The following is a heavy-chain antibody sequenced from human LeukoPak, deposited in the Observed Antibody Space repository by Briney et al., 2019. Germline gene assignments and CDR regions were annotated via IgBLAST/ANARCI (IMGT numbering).Heavy chain of an antibody. J-gene: IGHJ4*02. D-gene: IGHD6-6*01. CDR2: IWYDGSKK. Sequence: PGRSLRLSCAASGFTFSDYGIHWVRQAPGQGLEWVALIWYDGSKKYYADSVKGRFTISRDNTNNTLYLQLNSLRADDTAVYYCARAHSSSSTFDLWGQGTLVTVSS. CDR3: ARAHSSSSTFDL. CDR1: GFTFSDYG. V-gene: IGHV3-33*01.